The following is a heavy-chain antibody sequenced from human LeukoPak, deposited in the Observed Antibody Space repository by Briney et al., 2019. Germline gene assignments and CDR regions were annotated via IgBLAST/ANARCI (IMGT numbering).Heavy chain of an antibody. CDR1: GGSISSGGYF. CDR3: ARDAPGDYDILTGYHDAFDI. CDR2: IYYSGST. J-gene: IGHJ3*02. Sequence: PSQTLSLTCTVSGGSISSGGYFWSWIRQHPGKGLEWIGYIYYSGSTYYSPSLKSRVTISVDKSKNQFSLKLSSVTAADTAVYYCARDAPGDYDILTGYHDAFDIWGQGTMVTVSS. V-gene: IGHV4-31*03. D-gene: IGHD3-9*01.